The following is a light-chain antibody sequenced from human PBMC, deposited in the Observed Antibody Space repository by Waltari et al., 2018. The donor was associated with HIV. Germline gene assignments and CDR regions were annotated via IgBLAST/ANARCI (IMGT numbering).Light chain of an antibody. CDR2: RNN. V-gene: IGLV1-47*01. CDR1: NSHIGTNF. CDR3: ASWDDGLRGHV. Sequence: QSGLTPPPSASGPPGTRLSISCPGNNSHIGTNFEFSYRQLPGAAPSLLVYRNNQRPSGGCDRFSGSRSGAPASLVISGLRVEDEADYYCASWDDGLRGHVFGSGTTVSV. J-gene: IGLJ1*01.